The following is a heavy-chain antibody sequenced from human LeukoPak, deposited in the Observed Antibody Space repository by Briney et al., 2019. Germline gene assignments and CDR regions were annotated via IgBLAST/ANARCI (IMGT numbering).Heavy chain of an antibody. CDR3: TSPITIFGVVTKNY. CDR1: GFSFSNAW. J-gene: IGHJ4*02. V-gene: IGHV3-73*01. Sequence: GGSLRLSCAASGFSFSNAWMSWVRQAPGKGLEWVGRIRTRANNYATTYAASVKGRFTISRDDSKNMVYLQMNSLKTEDTAVYYCTSPITIFGVVTKNYWGQGTLVTVSS. D-gene: IGHD3-3*01. CDR2: IRTRANNYAT.